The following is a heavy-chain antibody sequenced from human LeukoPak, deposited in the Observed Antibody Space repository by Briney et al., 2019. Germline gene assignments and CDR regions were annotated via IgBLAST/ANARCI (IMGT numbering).Heavy chain of an antibody. Sequence: GMSLRLSCAASGFMFRNYGRHWVRQARGKGLEWVAIIWYDASNKYYADSVKGRFTISRDNSKNTLFLQMNSLRAEDTAVYYWASGRGSGGSHTSYFDYSGQGNLVTVSS. CDR2: IWYDASNK. D-gene: IGHD2-15*01. CDR3: ASGRGSGGSHTSYFDY. CDR1: GFMFRNYG. V-gene: IGHV3-33*01. J-gene: IGHJ4*02.